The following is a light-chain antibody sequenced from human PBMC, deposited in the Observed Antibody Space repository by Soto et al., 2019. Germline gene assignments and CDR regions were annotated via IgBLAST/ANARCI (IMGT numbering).Light chain of an antibody. CDR3: AAWEDSLNGVV. CDR2: YDD. J-gene: IGLJ2*01. V-gene: IGLV1-36*01. Sequence: QSVLTQPPSVSEAPRQRVTISCSGSSSNIGNNAVNWYQQLPGTAPKLLIYYDDLLPSGVSDRFSGSKSGTSASLAISGLQSEDEADYYCAAWEDSLNGVVFGGGTKLTVL. CDR1: SSNIGNNA.